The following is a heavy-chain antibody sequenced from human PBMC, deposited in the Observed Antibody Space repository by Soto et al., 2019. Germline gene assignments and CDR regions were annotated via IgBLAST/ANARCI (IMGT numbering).Heavy chain of an antibody. CDR3: ARYRREAVAGYTLDN. V-gene: IGHV4-59*01. J-gene: IGHJ4*02. D-gene: IGHD6-13*01. CDR2: VYNSGST. CDR1: GGSISSNY. Sequence: SETLPLTYTVSGGSISSNYWTWIRQPPGKGLEWIGYVYNSGSTNYNPSLKSRVTISEDTSKSQFSLKVNSMTAADTAVYYCARYRREAVAGYTLDNWGQGILVTVS.